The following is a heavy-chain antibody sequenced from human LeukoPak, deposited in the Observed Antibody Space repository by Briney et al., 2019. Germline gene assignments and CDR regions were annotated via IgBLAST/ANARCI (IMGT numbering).Heavy chain of an antibody. CDR3: AVGPTYYYDSSGYYRAFDI. V-gene: IGHV1-69*05. CDR1: RGTFSSYA. J-gene: IGHJ3*02. Sequence: ASVKVSCKASRGTFSSYAISWVRQAPGQGLEWMGGIIPIFGTANYAQKFQGRVTITTDESTSTAYMELSSLRSEDTAVYYCAVGPTYYYDSSGYYRAFDIWGQGTMVTVSS. CDR2: IIPIFGTA. D-gene: IGHD3-22*01.